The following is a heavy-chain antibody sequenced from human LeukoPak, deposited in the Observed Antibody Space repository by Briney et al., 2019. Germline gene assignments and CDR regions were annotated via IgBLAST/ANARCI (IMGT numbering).Heavy chain of an antibody. CDR3: ARGDSSSWYIGNWFDP. J-gene: IGHJ5*02. CDR1: GGSISGYY. D-gene: IGHD6-13*01. V-gene: IGHV4-59*01. Sequence: PSETLSLTCTVSGGSISGYYWSWIRQPPGKGLEWIGYIYDSGSTNYNPSLKSRVTISVDTSKNQFSLKLSSVTAADTAVYYCARGDSSSWYIGNWFDPWGQGTLVTVSS. CDR2: IYDSGST.